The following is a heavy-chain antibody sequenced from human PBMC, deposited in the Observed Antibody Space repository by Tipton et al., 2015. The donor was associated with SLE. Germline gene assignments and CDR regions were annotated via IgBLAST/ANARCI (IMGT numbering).Heavy chain of an antibody. CDR2: IYYSGST. D-gene: IGHD6-13*01. Sequence: GLVKPSETLSLTCTVSGGSISSYYWSWIRQPPGKGLEWIGYIYYSGSTNYNPSRKSRVTISVDTSKNQFSLKLSSVTAADTAVYYCARGYSSSWPGDYWGQGTLVTVSS. CDR3: ARGYSSSWPGDY. CDR1: GGSISSYY. V-gene: IGHV4-59*01. J-gene: IGHJ4*02.